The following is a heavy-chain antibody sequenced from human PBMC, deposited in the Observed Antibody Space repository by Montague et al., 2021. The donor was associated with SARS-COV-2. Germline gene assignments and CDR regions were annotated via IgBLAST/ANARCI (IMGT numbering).Heavy chain of an antibody. J-gene: IGHJ5*02. Sequence: SETLSLTCTVSGGSISSGKYYWSWIRLPPGKGLEWIGSIYYSGSTYYNPSLKSRVTISVDTSKNQFSLKLSSVTAADTAVYYCARDLRRGFDPWGQGTLVTVSS. D-gene: IGHD3-10*01. V-gene: IGHV4-39*07. CDR2: IYYSGST. CDR1: GGSISSGKYY. CDR3: ARDLRRGFDP.